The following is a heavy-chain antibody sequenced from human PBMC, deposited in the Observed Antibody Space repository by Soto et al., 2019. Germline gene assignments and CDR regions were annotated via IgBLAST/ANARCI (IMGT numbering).Heavy chain of an antibody. CDR3: ARSGDGAQQTNDAFDI. D-gene: IGHD3-10*01. CDR1: GGSISGSEYY. CDR2: IYYSGST. V-gene: IGHV4-30-4*01. Sequence: QLQLQESGPGLVKPSQTLSLTCTVSGGSISGSEYYWSWIRQPPGQGLEWIGYIYYSGSTDYNPSLKSRVTISIDTSKNQFSLRLSSVTAADTAVYYCARSGDGAQQTNDAFDIWGQGTMVTVSS. J-gene: IGHJ3*02.